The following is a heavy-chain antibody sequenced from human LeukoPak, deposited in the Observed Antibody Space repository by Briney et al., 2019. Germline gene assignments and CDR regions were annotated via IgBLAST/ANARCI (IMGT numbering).Heavy chain of an antibody. Sequence: ASVKVSCKASGYTFTSYDINWVRQATGQGLEWMGWMNPNSGNTGYAQKFQGRVTITRNTSISTAYMELSSLRSEDTAVYYCARGRGVRGVIKNNFDYWGQGTLVTVSS. CDR3: ARGRGVRGVIKNNFDY. CDR1: GYTFTSYD. J-gene: IGHJ4*02. V-gene: IGHV1-8*03. CDR2: MNPNSGNT. D-gene: IGHD3-10*01.